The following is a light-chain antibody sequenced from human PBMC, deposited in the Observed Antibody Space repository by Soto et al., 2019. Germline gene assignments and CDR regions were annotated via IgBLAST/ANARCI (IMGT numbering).Light chain of an antibody. V-gene: IGLV1-44*01. Sequence: QSVLTQSPSASGTPGQRVSISCSGSTSNIGTNTVSWYQHVPGTAPKLLIYSNDQRPSAVPGRFSGSKSGTSASLAISGLLSEDEADYYCSSYTSSSTLVFGTGTKVTVL. CDR2: SND. CDR1: TSNIGTNT. J-gene: IGLJ1*01. CDR3: SSYTSSSTLV.